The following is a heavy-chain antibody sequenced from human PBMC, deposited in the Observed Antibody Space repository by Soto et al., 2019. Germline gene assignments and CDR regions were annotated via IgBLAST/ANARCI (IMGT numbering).Heavy chain of an antibody. CDR1: GGSFSGYF. D-gene: IGHD1-1*01. CDR2: IDHSGRT. CDR3: ARGTTE. Sequence: QVQLQQWGAGLLKPSETLSLTCAVYGGSFSGYFWSWIRQTPGKGLEWIGEIDHSGRTKYTPSLKSRVSISVDTSKNQFSLRLSSVTAAETAMYYCARGTTEWGQGTLVTVSS. V-gene: IGHV4-34*01. J-gene: IGHJ4*02.